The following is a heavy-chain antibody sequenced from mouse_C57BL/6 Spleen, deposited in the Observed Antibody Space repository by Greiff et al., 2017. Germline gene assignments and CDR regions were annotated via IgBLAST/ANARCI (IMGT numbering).Heavy chain of an antibody. Sequence: EVKLQESGPELVKPGASVKMSCKASGYTFADYNMHWVKQSHGKSLEWIGYINPNNGGTSYNQKFKGKATLTVNKSSSTAYMELRSLTSEDSAVYYCALDYYGSSYPWFAYWGQGTLVTVSA. CDR1: GYTFADYN. CDR2: INPNNGGT. D-gene: IGHD1-1*01. J-gene: IGHJ3*01. V-gene: IGHV1-22*01. CDR3: ALDYYGSSYPWFAY.